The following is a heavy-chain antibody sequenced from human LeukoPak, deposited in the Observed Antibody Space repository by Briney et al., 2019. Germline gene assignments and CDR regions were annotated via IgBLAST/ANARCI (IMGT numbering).Heavy chain of an antibody. Sequence: KTSETLSLTCTVSGVSISSSSYYWGWIRQPPGKGLEWIGSIYYSGSTYYNPSLKSRVTISVDTSKNQFSLKLSSVTAADTAVYYCARDLQYIGLSGGSWFGPWGQGTLVTVSS. D-gene: IGHD2-15*01. CDR3: ARDLQYIGLSGGSWFGP. J-gene: IGHJ5*02. V-gene: IGHV4-39*02. CDR2: IYYSGST. CDR1: GVSISSSSYY.